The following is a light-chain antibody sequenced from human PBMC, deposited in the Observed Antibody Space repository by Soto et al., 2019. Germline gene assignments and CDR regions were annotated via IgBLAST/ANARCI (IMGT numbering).Light chain of an antibody. Sequence: DFQLTQSPASLSASVGDRVTITCRASQSIHTSLNWLQVQPGKAPRVLIFGASSLQSGVPRRFSGSGSGTEFSLTISSLQPEDFATYYCQQPFSKIVTFGGGTRVEMK. J-gene: IGKJ4*01. CDR3: QQPFSKIVT. V-gene: IGKV1-39*01. CDR2: GAS. CDR1: QSIHTS.